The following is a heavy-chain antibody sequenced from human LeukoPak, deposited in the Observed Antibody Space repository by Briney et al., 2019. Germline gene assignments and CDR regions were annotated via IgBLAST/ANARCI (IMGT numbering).Heavy chain of an antibody. CDR2: INGSGGST. J-gene: IGHJ4*02. V-gene: IGHV3-23*01. CDR3: AKRIQSALATGY. Sequence: TGGSLRLSCAASGFTFSSYAMSWVRQAPGKGLEWVSDINGSGGSTYYADSVKGRFTISRDNSKNTLYLQVNSLRAEDTAVYYCAKRIQSALATGYWGQGTLVTVSS. D-gene: IGHD5-18*01. CDR1: GFTFSSYA.